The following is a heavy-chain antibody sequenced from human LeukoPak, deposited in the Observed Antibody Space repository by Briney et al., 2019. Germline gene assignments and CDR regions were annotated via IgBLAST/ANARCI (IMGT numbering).Heavy chain of an antibody. CDR1: GFTFSSYA. V-gene: IGHV3-30-3*01. CDR3: ARDLSSVAPYYFDY. D-gene: IGHD6-19*01. J-gene: IGHJ4*02. Sequence: GRSLRLSCAASGFTFSSYAMHWVRQAPGKGLEWVAVISYDGSNKYYADSVKGRFTISRDNSKNTLYLQMNSLRAEDTAVYYCARDLSSVAPYYFDYWGQGTLVTVSS. CDR2: ISYDGSNK.